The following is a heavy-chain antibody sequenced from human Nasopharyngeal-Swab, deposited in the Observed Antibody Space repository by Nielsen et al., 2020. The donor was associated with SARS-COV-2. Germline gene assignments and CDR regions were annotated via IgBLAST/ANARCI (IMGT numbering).Heavy chain of an antibody. CDR1: GFTFSSYS. D-gene: IGHD3-3*01. CDR2: ISSSSSYK. CDR3: ASLLSITIFGDFDY. J-gene: IGHJ4*02. Sequence: GGSLRLSCAASGFTFSSYSMNWVRQAPGKGLEWVSSISSSSSYKYYADSVKGRFTISRDNAKNSLYLQMNSLRAEDTAVYYCASLLSITIFGDFDYWGQGTLVTVSS. V-gene: IGHV3-21*01.